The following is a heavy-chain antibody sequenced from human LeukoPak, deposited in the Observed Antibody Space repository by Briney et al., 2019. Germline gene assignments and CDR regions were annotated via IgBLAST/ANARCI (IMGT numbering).Heavy chain of an antibody. Sequence: GGSLRLSCAASGFTFSSYAMHWVRQAPGEGLEYVSAISSNGGSTYYANSVKGRFTISRDNSKNTLYRQMGSLRAEDRAVYYCARAGYCSGGSCPYGMDVWGQGTTVTVSS. CDR1: GFTFSSYA. J-gene: IGHJ6*02. CDR3: ARAGYCSGGSCPYGMDV. CDR2: ISSNGGST. V-gene: IGHV3-64*01. D-gene: IGHD2-15*01.